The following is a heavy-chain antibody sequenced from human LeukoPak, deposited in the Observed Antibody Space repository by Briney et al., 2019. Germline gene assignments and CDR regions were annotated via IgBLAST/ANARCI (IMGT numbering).Heavy chain of an antibody. CDR2: ISGSGGST. CDR3: AKFSSGGSGSYFARVLGNYGMDV. CDR1: GFTFSSFA. D-gene: IGHD1-26*01. Sequence: PGGSLRLSCAASGFTFSSFAMSWVRQAPGKGLEWVSAISGSGGSTYYADSVKGRFTISRDNSKNTLYLQMNSLRAEDTAVYYCAKFSSGGSGSYFARVLGNYGMDVWGQGTTVTVSS. V-gene: IGHV3-23*01. J-gene: IGHJ6*02.